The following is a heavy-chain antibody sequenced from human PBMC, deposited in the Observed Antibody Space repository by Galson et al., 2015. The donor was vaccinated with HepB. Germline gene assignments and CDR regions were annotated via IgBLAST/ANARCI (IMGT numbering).Heavy chain of an antibody. CDR3: ARVMVGATCFDY. Sequence: SVKDSCKASGYTFTSYGISWVRQAPGQGLEWTGWISAYNGNTNYAQKLQGRVTMTTDTSTSTAYMELRSLRSDDTAVYYCARVMVGATCFDYWGQGTLVTVSS. CDR1: GYTFTSYG. J-gene: IGHJ4*02. D-gene: IGHD1-26*01. V-gene: IGHV1-18*04. CDR2: ISAYNGNT.